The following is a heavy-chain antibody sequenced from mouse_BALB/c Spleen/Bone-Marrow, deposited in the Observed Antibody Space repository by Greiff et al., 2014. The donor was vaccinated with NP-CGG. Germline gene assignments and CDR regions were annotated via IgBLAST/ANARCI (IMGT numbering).Heavy chain of an antibody. Sequence: DVMLVESGGDLVKPGGSLKLSCAASGFTFSSYGMSWVRQTPDKRLEWVATINNGGTYTYYPDSVKGRFTIFRDNAKNTLYLQMSSLKSEDTAMYYCALNWDSAYWGQGTLVTVSA. V-gene: IGHV5-6*02. J-gene: IGHJ3*01. D-gene: IGHD4-1*02. CDR2: INNGGTYT. CDR3: ALNWDSAY. CDR1: GFTFSSYG.